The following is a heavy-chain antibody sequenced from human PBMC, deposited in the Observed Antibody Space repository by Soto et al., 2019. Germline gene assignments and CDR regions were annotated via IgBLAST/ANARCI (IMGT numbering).Heavy chain of an antibody. CDR1: VFTFSSYA. Sequence: PGGSLRLSCAASVFTFSSYAMSWVRQAPGKGLEWVSAISGSGCSTYYADSVKGRFTISRDNSKNTLYLQMNSLRAEDTAVYYCAKDEDYYDSSGYFRFDYWGQGTLVTVSS. D-gene: IGHD3-22*01. CDR2: ISGSGCST. CDR3: AKDEDYYDSSGYFRFDY. J-gene: IGHJ4*02. V-gene: IGHV3-23*01.